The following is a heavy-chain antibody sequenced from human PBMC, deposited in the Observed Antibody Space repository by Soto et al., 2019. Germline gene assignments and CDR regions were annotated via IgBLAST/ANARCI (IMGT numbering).Heavy chain of an antibody. CDR2: IYYTGST. Sequence: QVQLQESGPGLVKPSETLSLTCTVSGGSINSYYWTWIRQPPGKGLEWIGYIYYTGSTHYNPSPKCRVTISVHTSKTLFFLNLRSVTAGDTAVDPCASGKIEWNRAGNGMDVWGKG. D-gene: IGHD1-1*01. V-gene: IGHV4-59*01. J-gene: IGHJ6*04. CDR3: ASGKIEWNRAGNGMDV. CDR1: GGSINSYY.